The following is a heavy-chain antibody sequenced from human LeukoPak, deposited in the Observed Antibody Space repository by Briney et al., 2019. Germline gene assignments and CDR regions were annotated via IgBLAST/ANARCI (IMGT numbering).Heavy chain of an antibody. Sequence: PGGTLRLSCAASGFTFSSYAMSWVRQAPGKGLEWVAFIRNDGSNKYYADSVKGRFTISRDNSKNTLYLQMNSLRAEDTAVYYCAKFNRQYRSSISCYGGFDYWGQGTLVTVSS. D-gene: IGHD2-2*01. CDR2: IRNDGSNK. J-gene: IGHJ4*02. CDR3: AKFNRQYRSSISCYGGFDY. V-gene: IGHV3-30*02. CDR1: GFTFSSYA.